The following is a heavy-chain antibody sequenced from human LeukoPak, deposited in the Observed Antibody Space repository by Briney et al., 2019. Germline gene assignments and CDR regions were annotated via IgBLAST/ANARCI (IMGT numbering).Heavy chain of an antibody. J-gene: IGHJ4*02. CDR3: ARGALPATTVLFDF. D-gene: IGHD2/OR15-2a*01. CDR2: ITSDGSST. Sequence: GGSLRLSCVASGFTFSHYPMHWVRQAPGKGLQYISAITSDGSSTYYSNSVKGRFTISRDNSKNTLYLQMGSLRGEDMAVYYCARGALPATTVLFDFWGQGTLVTVSS. V-gene: IGHV3-64*01. CDR1: GFTFSHYP.